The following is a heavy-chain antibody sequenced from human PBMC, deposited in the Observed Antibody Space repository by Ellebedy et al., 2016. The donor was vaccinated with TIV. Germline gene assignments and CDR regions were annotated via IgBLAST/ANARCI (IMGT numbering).Heavy chain of an antibody. Sequence: GESLKISCAASGFTFSSYAMHWVRQAPGKGLEWVALISNDVRNKYYVDSVKGRFTISRDNFQNTLYLQMDNLRAEDTAVYYCARDLSPTGLRGYFHYWGQGTLVTVSS. V-gene: IGHV3-30*04. CDR1: GFTFSSYA. CDR2: ISNDVRNK. J-gene: IGHJ1*01. D-gene: IGHD3-10*01. CDR3: ARDLSPTGLRGYFHY.